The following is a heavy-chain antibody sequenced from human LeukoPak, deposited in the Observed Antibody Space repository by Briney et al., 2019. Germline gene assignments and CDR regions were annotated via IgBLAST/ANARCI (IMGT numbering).Heavy chain of an antibody. Sequence: GASVQVSFKSSGCTFSTYAVNGVRQAPGQGLEWMGGIIPLIGTANYAQKFQGRVTITTDESTSTAYMELSSLRSEDTAIYYCARVFARGGEITGSYYYYWGQGTLVTVSS. CDR1: GCTFSTYA. CDR3: ARVFARGGEITGSYYYY. V-gene: IGHV1-69*05. CDR2: IIPLIGTA. D-gene: IGHD3-10*01. J-gene: IGHJ4*02.